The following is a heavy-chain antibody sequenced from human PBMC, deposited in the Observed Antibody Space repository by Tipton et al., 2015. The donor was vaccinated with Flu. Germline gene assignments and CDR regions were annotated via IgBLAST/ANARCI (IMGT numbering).Heavy chain of an antibody. CDR3: AREGFDSSGYRAGDAFDI. J-gene: IGHJ3*02. Sequence: TLSLTCTVSGGSISSGSYYWSWIRQPAGKGLEWIGRIYTSGCTHYNPSLKSRVTISVDTSKNQFSLKLSSVTAADTAVYYCAREGFDSSGYRAGDAFDIWGQGTMVTVSS. D-gene: IGHD3-22*01. CDR1: GGSISSGSYY. CDR2: IYTSGCT. V-gene: IGHV4-61*02.